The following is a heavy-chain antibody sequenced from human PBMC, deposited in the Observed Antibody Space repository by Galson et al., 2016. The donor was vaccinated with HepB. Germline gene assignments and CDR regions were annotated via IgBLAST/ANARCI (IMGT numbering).Heavy chain of an antibody. D-gene: IGHD6-6*01. Sequence: SVKVSCKASGYTFRSYGISWVRQAPGQGLEWMGWISPYNGDRNYAQNLQGRVSMTTDTSTTTAYMELRSLRSDDTAVYYCAEEPPPRRHYYGMDVWGQGTTVTVSS. CDR1: GYTFRSYG. V-gene: IGHV1-18*01. CDR2: ISPYNGDR. J-gene: IGHJ6*02. CDR3: AEEPPPRRHYYGMDV.